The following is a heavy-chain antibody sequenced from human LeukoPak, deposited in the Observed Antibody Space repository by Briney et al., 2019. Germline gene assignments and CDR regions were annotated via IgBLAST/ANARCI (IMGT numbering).Heavy chain of an antibody. CDR1: GYTFTSYG. V-gene: IGHV1-18*01. J-gene: IGHJ4*02. CDR2: ISAYNGNT. CDR3: ARTSIPRLGRNYLGLLDY. D-gene: IGHD5-24*01. Sequence: GASVKVSCKASGYTFTSYGISWVRQAPGQGLEWMGWISAYNGNTNYAQKLQGRVTMTTDTSTSTAYMELRSLRSDDTAVYYCARTSIPRLGRNYLGLLDYWGQGTLVTVSS.